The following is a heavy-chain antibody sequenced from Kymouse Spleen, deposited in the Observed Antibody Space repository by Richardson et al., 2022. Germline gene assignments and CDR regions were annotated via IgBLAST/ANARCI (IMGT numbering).Heavy chain of an antibody. CDR3: ARDSLGIVGATVFDY. CDR2: ISSSSSYI. Sequence: EVQLVESGGGLVKPGGSLRLSCAASGFTFSSYSMNWVRQAPGKGLEWVSSISSSSSYIYYADSVKGRFTISRDNAKNSLYLQMNSLRAEDTAVYYCARDSLGIVGATVFDYWGQGTLVTVSS. CDR1: GFTFSSYS. J-gene: IGHJ4*02. V-gene: IGHV3-21*03. D-gene: IGHD1-26*01.